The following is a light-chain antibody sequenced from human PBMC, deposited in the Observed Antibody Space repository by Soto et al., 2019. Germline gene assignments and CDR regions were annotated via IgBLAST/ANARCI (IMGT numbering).Light chain of an antibody. CDR3: QQYNNWPPWT. Sequence: EIVMTQSPATLSVSPGERATLSFRASQSVGSNLAWYQQKPGQAPRLLIYDASTRATAIPARFSGSGSETEFTLTFSSLQSEDSAVYYCQQYNNWPPWTFGQGTKVDIK. CDR1: QSVGSN. CDR2: DAS. V-gene: IGKV3-15*01. J-gene: IGKJ1*01.